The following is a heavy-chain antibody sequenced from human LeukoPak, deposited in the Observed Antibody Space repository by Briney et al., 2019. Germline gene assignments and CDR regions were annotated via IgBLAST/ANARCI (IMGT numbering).Heavy chain of an antibody. J-gene: IGHJ4*02. CDR2: IYYSGST. D-gene: IGHD3-3*01. Sequence: PSETLSLTCTVSGGSISSYYWSWIRQPPGKGLEWIGYIYYSGSTNYNPSLKSRVTISVDTSKNQSSLKLSSVTAADTAVYYCARGPPRYDFWSGLFDYWGQGTLVTVSS. CDR3: ARGPPRYDFWSGLFDY. V-gene: IGHV4-59*01. CDR1: GGSISSYY.